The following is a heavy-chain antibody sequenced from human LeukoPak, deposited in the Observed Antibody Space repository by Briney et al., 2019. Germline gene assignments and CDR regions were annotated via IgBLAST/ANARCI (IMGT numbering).Heavy chain of an antibody. CDR3: ARDGLGYCSSTSCYYFDY. D-gene: IGHD2-2*01. J-gene: IGHJ4*02. Sequence: ASVKVSCKASGYTFSDYNMHWVRQAPGQELEWMGWINPNSGGPNYAQNFQGRVTMTRDTSSSTAYMELSRLRSDDTAVYYCARDGLGYCSSTSCYYFDYWGQGTLVTVSS. CDR2: INPNSGGP. V-gene: IGHV1-2*02. CDR1: GYTFSDYN.